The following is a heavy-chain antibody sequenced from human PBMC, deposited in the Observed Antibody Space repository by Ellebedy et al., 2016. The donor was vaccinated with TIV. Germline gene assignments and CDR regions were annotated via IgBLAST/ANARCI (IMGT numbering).Heavy chain of an antibody. J-gene: IGHJ5*02. CDR1: GGSISSSNW. CDR3: ARVGTAMVMNWFDP. CDR2: TYHSGST. D-gene: IGHD5-18*01. Sequence: SETLSLTXAVSGGSISSSNWWSWVRQPPGKGLEWIGETYHSGSTNYNPSLKSRVTISVDKSKNQFSLKLSSVTAADTAVYYCARVGTAMVMNWFDPWGQGTLVTVSS. V-gene: IGHV4-4*02.